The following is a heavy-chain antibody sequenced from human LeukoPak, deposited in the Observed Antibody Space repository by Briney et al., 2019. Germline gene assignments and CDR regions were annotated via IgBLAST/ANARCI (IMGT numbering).Heavy chain of an antibody. J-gene: IGHJ4*02. Sequence: SETLSLTCTVSGGSISSSSYYWGWIRQPPGKGLEWIGSIYCSGSTYYNPSLKSRVTISVDTSKNQFSLKLSSVTAADTAVYYCARHAYYYDSSGYLLVGEFDYWGQGTLVTVSS. V-gene: IGHV4-39*01. CDR1: GGSISSSSYY. CDR3: ARHAYYYDSSGYLLVGEFDY. CDR2: IYCSGST. D-gene: IGHD3-22*01.